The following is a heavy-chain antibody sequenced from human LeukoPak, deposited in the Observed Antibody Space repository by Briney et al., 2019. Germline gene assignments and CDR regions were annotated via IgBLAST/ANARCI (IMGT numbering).Heavy chain of an antibody. Sequence: GGSLRLSCAVSGFTFSSYWMSWVRQAPGKGLEWVSYISSSSSTIYYADSVKGRFTISRDNAKNSLYLQMNSLRAEDTALYYCAKGFYDFWSGYLTYFDYWGQGTLVTVSS. D-gene: IGHD3-3*01. CDR1: GFTFSSYW. CDR3: AKGFYDFWSGYLTYFDY. CDR2: ISSSSSTI. V-gene: IGHV3-48*01. J-gene: IGHJ4*02.